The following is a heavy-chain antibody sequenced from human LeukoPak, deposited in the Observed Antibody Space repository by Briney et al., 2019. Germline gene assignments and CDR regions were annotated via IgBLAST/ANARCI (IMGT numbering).Heavy chain of an antibody. CDR2: ISYVGNNK. D-gene: IGHD6-13*01. CDR1: GFTFSSYG. J-gene: IGHJ4*02. Sequence: PGGSLRLSCAASGFTFSSYGMHWVRQAPGKGLEWVAVISYVGNNKYYADSVEGRFTISRDNSKNTLYLQMNSLRAEDTAVYYCAKDLDIGAAGYYFDYWGQGTLVTVSS. CDR3: AKDLDIGAAGYYFDY. V-gene: IGHV3-30*18.